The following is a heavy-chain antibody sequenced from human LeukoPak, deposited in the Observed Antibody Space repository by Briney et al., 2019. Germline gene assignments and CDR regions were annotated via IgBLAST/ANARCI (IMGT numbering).Heavy chain of an antibody. V-gene: IGHV4-59*01. CDR2: INNSGAT. CDR1: GASIRSFY. CDR3: ARWSNSWKLFDH. Sequence: SSETLSFTCSVSGASIRSFYWSWIRQSPGKGLEWIGYINNSGATHYNPSLQGRATISVDTSETQFSMRPKSVTAADTAVYYCARWSNSWKLFDHWGQGTLVTVSS. J-gene: IGHJ4*02. D-gene: IGHD6-13*01.